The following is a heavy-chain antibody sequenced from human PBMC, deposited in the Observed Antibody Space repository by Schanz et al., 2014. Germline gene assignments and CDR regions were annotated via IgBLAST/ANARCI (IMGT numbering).Heavy chain of an antibody. Sequence: QVQLLQSGAEVKKPGASMKVSCKASGYTFTTYYMLWVRQAPGQGLEWMGIINPSGGSTRYGQKFQGRITVTTDTSTSTVYLKLSSLRSDDTAVYYCGRGFSRSYIDFWGQGTLITVSS. V-gene: IGHV1-46*03. CDR2: INPSGGST. J-gene: IGHJ4*02. CDR1: GYTFTTYY. CDR3: GRGFSRSYIDF. D-gene: IGHD6-6*01.